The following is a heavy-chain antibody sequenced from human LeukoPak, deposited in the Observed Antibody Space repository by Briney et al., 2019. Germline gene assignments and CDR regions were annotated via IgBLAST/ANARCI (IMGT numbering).Heavy chain of an antibody. CDR2: ISYDGSNK. Sequence: GGSLRLSCAASGFTFSSYAMHWVRQAPGKGLEWVAVISYDGSNKYYADSVKGRFTISRDNSKNTLYLQMNSLRAEDTAVYYCARDPADNNYYYYGMDVWGQGTTVTVS. CDR1: GFTFSSYA. D-gene: IGHD1-14*01. CDR3: ARDPADNNYYYYGMDV. J-gene: IGHJ6*02. V-gene: IGHV3-30-3*01.